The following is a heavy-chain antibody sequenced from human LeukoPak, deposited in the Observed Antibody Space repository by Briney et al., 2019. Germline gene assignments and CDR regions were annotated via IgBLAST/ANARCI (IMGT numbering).Heavy chain of an antibody. J-gene: IGHJ4*02. CDR3: ARDGDGYNPPYFDY. Sequence: GGSLRLSCAASGFTFSSYAMHWVRQAPGKGLEWVAVISYDGSNKYYADSVKGRFTISRDNSKNTLYLQMNSLRAEDTAVYYCARDGDGYNPPYFDYWGQGTLVTVSS. CDR2: ISYDGSNK. V-gene: IGHV3-30*14. CDR1: GFTFSSYA. D-gene: IGHD5-24*01.